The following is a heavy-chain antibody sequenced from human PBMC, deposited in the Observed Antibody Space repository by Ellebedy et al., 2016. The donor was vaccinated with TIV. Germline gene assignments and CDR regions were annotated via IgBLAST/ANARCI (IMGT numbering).Heavy chain of an antibody. J-gene: IGHJ6*02. Sequence: GESLKISCAASGFTFSSYSMNWVRQAPGKGLEWVSSISSSSSYIYYADSVKGRFTISRDNAKNSLYLQMNSLRAEETAVYYCAREGEYDCWSGWGDYYYYGMDVWGQGTTVTVSS. CDR2: ISSSSSYI. D-gene: IGHD3-3*01. V-gene: IGHV3-21*01. CDR1: GFTFSSYS. CDR3: AREGEYDCWSGWGDYYYYGMDV.